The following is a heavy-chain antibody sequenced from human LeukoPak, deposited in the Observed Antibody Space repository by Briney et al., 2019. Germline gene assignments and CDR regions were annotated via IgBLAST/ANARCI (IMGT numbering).Heavy chain of an antibody. Sequence: SETLSLTCTVSGGSISSYYWSWIRQPPGEGLEWIGYIYYSGSTSYNPSLKSRVTISVDTSKNQFSLKLSSVTAADTAVYYCARGYSGSYGRFDYWGQGTLVTVSS. V-gene: IGHV4-59*01. D-gene: IGHD1-26*01. CDR3: ARGYSGSYGRFDY. CDR2: IYYSGST. J-gene: IGHJ4*02. CDR1: GGSISSYY.